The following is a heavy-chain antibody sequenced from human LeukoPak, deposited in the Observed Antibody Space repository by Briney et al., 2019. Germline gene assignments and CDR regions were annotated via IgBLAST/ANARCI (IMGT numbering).Heavy chain of an antibody. V-gene: IGHV1-18*01. CDR3: ARKSSGWYARTLDY. CDR2: ISAYSGNT. D-gene: IGHD6-19*01. Sequence: KVSCKASGYTFXSYGISWVRQAPGQGLEXMGWISAYSGNTNYAQKLQGRVTMTTDTSTSTAYMELRSLRSDDTAVYYCARKSSGWYARTLDYWGQGTLVTVSS. J-gene: IGHJ4*02. CDR1: GYTFXSYG.